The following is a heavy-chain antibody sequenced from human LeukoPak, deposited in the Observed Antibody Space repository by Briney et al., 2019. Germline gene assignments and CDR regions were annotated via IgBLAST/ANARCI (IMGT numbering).Heavy chain of an antibody. V-gene: IGHV1-2*02. D-gene: IGHD3-10*01. CDR1: GYTFTGYY. CDR3: ARESGSGNYYYYYMDV. CDR2: INPNSGGT. Sequence: ASVKVPCEASGYTFTGYYMHWVRQAPGQGLEWMGWINPNSGGTNYAQKFQGRVTMTRDTSISTAYMELSRLRSDDTAVYYCARESGSGNYYYYYMDVWGKGTTVTVSS. J-gene: IGHJ6*03.